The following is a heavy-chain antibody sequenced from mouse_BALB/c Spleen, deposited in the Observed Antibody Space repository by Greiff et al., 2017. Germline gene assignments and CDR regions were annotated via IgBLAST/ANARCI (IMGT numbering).Heavy chain of an antibody. Sequence: EVQLQQSGPELVKPGASVKISCKASGYSFTGYYMHWVKQSHVKSLEWIGRINPYNGATSYNQNFKDKASLTVDKSSSTAYMELHSLTSEDSAVYYCARHYGNYVNFDYWGQGTTLTVSS. V-gene: IGHV1-26*01. CDR3: ARHYGNYVNFDY. CDR2: INPYNGAT. CDR1: GYSFTGYY. J-gene: IGHJ2*01. D-gene: IGHD2-1*01.